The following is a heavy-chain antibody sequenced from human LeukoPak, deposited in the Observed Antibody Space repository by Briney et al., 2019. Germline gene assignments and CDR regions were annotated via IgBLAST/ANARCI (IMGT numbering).Heavy chain of an antibody. CDR1: GFTFSGHN. V-gene: IGHV3-48*04. D-gene: IGHD6-6*01. Sequence: PGGSLRLSCAASGFTFSGHNMNWVHQAPGKGLEWISFVSISSGTIYYADSVNGRFRISRDNAKSSLDLEMNSLRAEDTAVYYCARDVGAALLDYWGQGTLVTVSS. CDR2: VSISSGTI. CDR3: ARDVGAALLDY. J-gene: IGHJ4*02.